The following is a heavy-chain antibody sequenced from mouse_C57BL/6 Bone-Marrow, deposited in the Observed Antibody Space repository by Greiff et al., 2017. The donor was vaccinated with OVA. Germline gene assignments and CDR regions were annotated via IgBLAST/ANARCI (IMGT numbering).Heavy chain of an antibody. D-gene: IGHD2-1*01. V-gene: IGHV1-7*01. CDR2: INPSSGYT. Sequence: VQLQQSGAELATPGASVKLSCKASGYTFTSYWMHWVTQRPGQGLEWIGYINPSSGYTKYNQKFKDKATLTADKSSSTAYMQLSSLTYEDSAVYYCARDGNYVLYAMDYWGQGTSVTVSS. CDR3: ARDGNYVLYAMDY. J-gene: IGHJ4*01. CDR1: GYTFTSYW.